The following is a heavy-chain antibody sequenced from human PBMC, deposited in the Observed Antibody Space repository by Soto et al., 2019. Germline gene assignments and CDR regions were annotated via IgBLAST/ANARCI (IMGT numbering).Heavy chain of an antibody. V-gene: IGHV4-34*01. CDR2: INHSGST. CDR3: ARAPATMVRGVYYYYYYMDV. Sequence: SETLSLTCAVYGGSFSGYYWSWIRQPPGKGLEWIGEINHSGSTNYNPSLKSRVTISVDTSKNQFSLKLSSVTAADTAVYYCARAPATMVRGVYYYYYYMDVWGKGTTVTVSS. CDR1: GGSFSGYY. D-gene: IGHD3-10*01. J-gene: IGHJ6*03.